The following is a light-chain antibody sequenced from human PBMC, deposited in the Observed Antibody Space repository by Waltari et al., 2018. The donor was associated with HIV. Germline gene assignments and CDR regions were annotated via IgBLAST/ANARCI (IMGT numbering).Light chain of an antibody. CDR3: QQYSNWPLT. J-gene: IGKJ4*01. Sequence: EIEMTQSPATMSVSPGERATLSCRASQSVSTNLAWYQQKPSQAPRLLIYGASTRATGIPARFSGSGSGTDFTLTISSLQSEDFAIYFCQQYSNWPLTFGGGTKVEIK. CDR1: QSVSTN. CDR2: GAS. V-gene: IGKV3-15*01.